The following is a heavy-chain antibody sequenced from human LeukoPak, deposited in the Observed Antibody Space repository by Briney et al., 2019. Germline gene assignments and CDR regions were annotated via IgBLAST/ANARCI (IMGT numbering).Heavy chain of an antibody. CDR1: GYSISSGYY. Sequence: PSETLSLTCTVSGYSISSGYYWGWIRQPPGKGLEWIGSIYHSGSTYYNPSLKSRVTISVDTSKNQFSLKLSSVTAADTAVYYCARMDYYDSSGSYYFDYWGQGTLVTVSS. V-gene: IGHV4-38-2*02. CDR3: ARMDYYDSSGSYYFDY. CDR2: IYHSGST. D-gene: IGHD3-22*01. J-gene: IGHJ4*02.